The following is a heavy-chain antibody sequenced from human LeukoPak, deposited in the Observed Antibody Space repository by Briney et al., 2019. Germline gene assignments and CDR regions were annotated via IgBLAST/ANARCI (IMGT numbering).Heavy chain of an antibody. CDR3: ARDDPDVVVIPGAADV. CDR2: FDPEDGET. Sequence: GASVKVSCKVSGYTLTELSMHWVRQAPGKGLEWMGGFDPEDGETIYAQKFQGRVTMTEDTSTDTAYMELSSLRSEDTAVYYCARDDPDVVVIPGAADVWGQGTLITVSS. V-gene: IGHV1-24*01. CDR1: GYTLTELS. J-gene: IGHJ3*01. D-gene: IGHD2-21*01.